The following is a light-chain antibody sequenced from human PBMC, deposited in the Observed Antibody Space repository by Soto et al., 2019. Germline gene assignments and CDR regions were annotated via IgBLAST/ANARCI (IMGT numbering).Light chain of an antibody. CDR1: SVDVGDYNS. Sequence: QSVLTQPAYVSGSPGQSITISCTGSSVDVGDYNSVSWYQQHPGNAPKVMIYHVTIRASGVSNRFSGSKSGNTASLTISGLQAEDEADYYCSSYSHSPPSYVFGTGTKVTVL. CDR3: SSYSHSPPSYV. CDR2: HVT. J-gene: IGLJ1*01. V-gene: IGLV2-14*03.